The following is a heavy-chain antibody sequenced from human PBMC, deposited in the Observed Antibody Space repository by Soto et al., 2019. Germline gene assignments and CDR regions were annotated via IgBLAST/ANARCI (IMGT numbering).Heavy chain of an antibody. J-gene: IGHJ4*02. V-gene: IGHV4-59*08. Sequence: QVQLQESGPGLVKPSETLSLTCTVSGGSISSYYWSWIRQPPGKGLEWIGYIYYSGSTNYNPSLKSRVXXSXDKXKNQFSLKLSSVTAADTAVYYCARLAPAAMLGPDYWGQGTLVTVSS. CDR3: ARLAPAAMLGPDY. CDR2: IYYSGST. D-gene: IGHD2-2*01. CDR1: GGSISSYY.